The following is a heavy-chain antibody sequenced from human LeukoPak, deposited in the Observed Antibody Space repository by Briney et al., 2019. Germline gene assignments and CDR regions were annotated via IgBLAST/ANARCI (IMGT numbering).Heavy chain of an antibody. CDR3: AHRRSGYDWNHGDFDY. J-gene: IGHJ4*02. CDR1: GFSLTTRPLG. D-gene: IGHD3-22*01. Sequence: SGPTLVKXTQTLTLTCSFSGFSLTTRPLGVGWIRQPPGKALEWLAVIYWDDDKRYNPSLRTRLTVTTATSKNQVVLIMTNMDPVDTATYYCAHRRSGYDWNHGDFDYWGQGTLVTVSS. V-gene: IGHV2-5*02. CDR2: IYWDDDK.